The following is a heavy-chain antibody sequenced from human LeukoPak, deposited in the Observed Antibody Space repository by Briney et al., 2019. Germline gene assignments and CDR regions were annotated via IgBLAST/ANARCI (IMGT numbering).Heavy chain of an antibody. D-gene: IGHD2-15*01. V-gene: IGHV4-31*11. CDR2: IYYSGNT. J-gene: IGHJ3*02. CDR3: ARGRWLRDAFDI. CDR1: GGSFSGYY. Sequence: SETLSLTCAVYGGSFSGYYWSWIRQHPGKGLEWIAYIYYSGNTYYNPSLKSRITISVDTSKNQFSLKLSSVTAADTAVYYCARGRWLRDAFDIWGQGTMLTVSS.